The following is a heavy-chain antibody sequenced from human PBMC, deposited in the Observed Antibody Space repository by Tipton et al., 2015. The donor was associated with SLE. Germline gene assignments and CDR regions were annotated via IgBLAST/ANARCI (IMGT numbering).Heavy chain of an antibody. J-gene: IGHJ4*02. V-gene: IGHV4-31*03. Sequence: TLSLTCTVSGGSISSGGYYWSWIRQHPGKGLEWIGYIYYSGSTYYNPSLKSRVTISVDTSKNQFSLKLSSVTAADTAVYYCAVREFGGYSGYDDYWGQGTLVTVSS. CDR3: AVREFGGYSGYDDY. CDR1: GGSISSGGYY. CDR2: IYYSGST. D-gene: IGHD5-12*01.